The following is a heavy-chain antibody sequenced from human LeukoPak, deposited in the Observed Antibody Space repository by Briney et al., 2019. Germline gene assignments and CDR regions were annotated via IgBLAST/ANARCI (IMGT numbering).Heavy chain of an antibody. V-gene: IGHV1-2*02. D-gene: IGHD2-2*01. Sequence: ASVKVSCEASGYSFTGYYMHWVRQAPGQGLEWMGWINPNSGDTNYAQKFQGRVTMTRDTSLGTAYMELSRLRSDDTGVYYCARGVQLLIRYGMDVWSQGTTVTVSS. CDR3: ARGVQLLIRYGMDV. J-gene: IGHJ6*02. CDR1: GYSFTGYY. CDR2: INPNSGDT.